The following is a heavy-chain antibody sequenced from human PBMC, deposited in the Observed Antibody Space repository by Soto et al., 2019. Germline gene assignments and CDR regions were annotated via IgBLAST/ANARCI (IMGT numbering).Heavy chain of an antibody. CDR1: GFTFSSYA. J-gene: IGHJ5*02. CDR2: ISYDGSNK. CDR3: ASRYSSSWYAVYNNWFDP. D-gene: IGHD6-13*01. V-gene: IGHV3-30-3*01. Sequence: HPGGSLRLSCAASGFTFSSYAMHWVRQAPGKGLEWVAVISYDGSNKYYADSVKGRFTISRDNSKNTLYLQMNSLRAEDTAVYYCASRYSSSWYAVYNNWFDPWGQGTLVTVSS.